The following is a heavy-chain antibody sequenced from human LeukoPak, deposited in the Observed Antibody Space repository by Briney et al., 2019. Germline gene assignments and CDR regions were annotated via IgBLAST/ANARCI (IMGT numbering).Heavy chain of an antibody. CDR2: INHSGST. J-gene: IGHJ4*02. D-gene: IGHD1-14*01. Sequence: SETLSLTCAVYGGSFSGYYWSWIRQPPGKGLEWIGEINHSGSTNYNPSLKSRVTISVDTSKNQFSLKLSSVTAADTAVYYCARSARRIAIKSVFDYWGQGTLVAVSS. CDR1: GGSFSGYY. V-gene: IGHV4-34*01. CDR3: ARSARRIAIKSVFDY.